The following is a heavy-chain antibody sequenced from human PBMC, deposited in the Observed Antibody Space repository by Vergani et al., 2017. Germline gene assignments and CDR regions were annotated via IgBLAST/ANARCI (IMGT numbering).Heavy chain of an antibody. Sequence: EVQLVQSGAEVKTPGESLKISCKGSGYSFTSYWIGWVRQMPGKGLEWMGIIYPGDSDTRYSPSFQGQVTISADKSISTAYLQWSSLKDSDTAMYYCARSLGASYYYYGMDVWGQGTTVTVSS. CDR1: GYSFTSYW. V-gene: IGHV5-51*03. CDR2: IYPGDSDT. D-gene: IGHD7-27*01. CDR3: ARSLGASYYYYGMDV. J-gene: IGHJ6*02.